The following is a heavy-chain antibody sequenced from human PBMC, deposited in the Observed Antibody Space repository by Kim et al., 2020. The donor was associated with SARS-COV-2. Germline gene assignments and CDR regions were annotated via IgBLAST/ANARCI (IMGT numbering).Heavy chain of an antibody. J-gene: IGHJ4*02. Sequence: SETLSLTCAVYGGSFNGYSWNWIRQPPGKGLEWIGGINHSGSTNYNPSFNSRVTISVDRSKNKFSLKVTSVTAADTAVYYCARAPHCGLSTCYETAFWGQGTLVAVSS. CDR3: ARAPHCGLSTCYETAF. CDR2: INHSGST. V-gene: IGHV4-34*01. CDR1: GGSFNGYS. D-gene: IGHD2-21*01.